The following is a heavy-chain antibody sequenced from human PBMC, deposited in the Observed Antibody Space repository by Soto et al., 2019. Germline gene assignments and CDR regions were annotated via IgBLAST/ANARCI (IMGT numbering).Heavy chain of an antibody. Sequence: ASVNVSCKXSGYTFTGYYMHWVRQAPGQGLEWMGWINPNSGGTNYAQKFQGWVTMTRDTSISTAYMELSRLRSDDTAVYYCARGDDTYYYDSSGYYMGYWGQGTLVTVSS. V-gene: IGHV1-2*04. CDR2: INPNSGGT. CDR1: GYTFTGYY. D-gene: IGHD3-22*01. CDR3: ARGDDTYYYDSSGYYMGY. J-gene: IGHJ4*02.